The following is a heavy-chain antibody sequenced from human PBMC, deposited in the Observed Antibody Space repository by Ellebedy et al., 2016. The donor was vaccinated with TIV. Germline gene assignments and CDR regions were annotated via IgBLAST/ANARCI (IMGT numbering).Heavy chain of an antibody. V-gene: IGHV4-34*01. CDR2: INHRGIT. Sequence: MPSETLSLTCSVSGEFLSGFYWSWIRQPPGKGLEWIGEINHRGITSSNPSLKSRVTISVDTSKNQCSLKVSSVTAADTAVYYCARRESTVTSGTSMGFDPWGRGTLVTVSS. CDR3: ARRESTVTSGTSMGFDP. J-gene: IGHJ5*02. D-gene: IGHD4-17*01. CDR1: GEFLSGFY.